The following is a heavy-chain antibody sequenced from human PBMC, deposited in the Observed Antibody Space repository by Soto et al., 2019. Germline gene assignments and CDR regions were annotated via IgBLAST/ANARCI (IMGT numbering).Heavy chain of an antibody. J-gene: IGHJ5*02. CDR3: ARGRSYGYFSNWFDP. CDR1: GGTLSGNY. V-gene: IGHV4-34*01. CDR2: INHSGST. Sequence: PSETLSLTCAVYGGTLSGNYWSWIRQPPGKGLEWIGEINHSGSTNYNPSLKSRVTISVDTSKNQFSLDLSSVTAADTAVYFCARGRSYGYFSNWFDPWGQGDPVTVSS. D-gene: IGHD3-16*01.